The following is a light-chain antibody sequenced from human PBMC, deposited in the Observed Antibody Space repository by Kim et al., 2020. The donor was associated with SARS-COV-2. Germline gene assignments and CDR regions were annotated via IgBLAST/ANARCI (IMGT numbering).Light chain of an antibody. CDR2: AGS. V-gene: IGKV3-20*01. CDR1: ESVASPY. Sequence: ETVLTQSPGTLSLSPGERATLSCRASESVASPYLAWYQQKPGLAPRLVIEAGSNRATGIPDRSSGSGSGTDFTLSINGLEPEDFAVYFCQQYGSTPQTFGQGTKVDIK. CDR3: QQYGSTPQT. J-gene: IGKJ1*01.